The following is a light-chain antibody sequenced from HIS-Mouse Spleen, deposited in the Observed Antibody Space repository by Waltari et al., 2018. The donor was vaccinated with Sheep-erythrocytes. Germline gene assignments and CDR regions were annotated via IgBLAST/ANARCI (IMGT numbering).Light chain of an antibody. V-gene: IGLV2-11*01. CDR2: DVR. J-gene: IGLJ1*01. Sequence: QSVLTQPRSVSGSPGQSVTISCTGTSSDVGGYNYVSWYQQHPGKAPKLMIYDVRKLPSGVPDRFSGSKSGNTASLTISGLQAEDEADYYCCSYAGSYNHVFATGTKVTVL. CDR1: SSDVGGYNY. CDR3: CSYAGSYNHV.